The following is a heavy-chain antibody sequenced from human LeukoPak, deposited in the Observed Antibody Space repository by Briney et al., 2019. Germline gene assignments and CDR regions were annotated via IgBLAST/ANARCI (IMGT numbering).Heavy chain of an antibody. D-gene: IGHD6-19*01. CDR1: GYTFTIYD. V-gene: IGHV1-8*01. Sequence: EASVTVSFNSSGYTFTIYDINWVRQATGQGLEWMGWMNPNSGSTGYSQKYQGRVTITRNTDISTAYMELSSLRSEDTAVYYCGRVEDSLYSSGWYSIGYWGQGTLVTVSS. CDR2: MNPNSGST. J-gene: IGHJ4*02. CDR3: GRVEDSLYSSGWYSIGY.